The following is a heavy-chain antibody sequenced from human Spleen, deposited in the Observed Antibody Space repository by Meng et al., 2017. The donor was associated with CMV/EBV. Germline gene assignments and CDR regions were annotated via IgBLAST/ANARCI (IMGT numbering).Heavy chain of an antibody. J-gene: IGHJ6*02. CDR3: ARDRGQLVFKGYGMDV. D-gene: IGHD6-13*01. V-gene: IGHV1-18*01. CDR2: NSAYNGNT. Sequence: ASVKGSCKASGYTFTSYGISWVRQAPGQGLEWMGWNSAYNGNTNYAQKLQGRVTMTTDTSTSTAYMELRSLRSDDTAVYYCARDRGQLVFKGYGMDVWGQGTTVTVSS. CDR1: GYTFTSYG.